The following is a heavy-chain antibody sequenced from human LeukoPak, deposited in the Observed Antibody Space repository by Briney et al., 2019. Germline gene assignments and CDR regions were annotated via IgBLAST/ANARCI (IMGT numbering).Heavy chain of an antibody. CDR2: ISSSSSYI. D-gene: IGHD3-22*01. J-gene: IGHJ4*02. V-gene: IGHV3-21*01. CDR3: ARITYDSSGYHSLVVDY. CDR1: GFTFSSYS. Sequence: NPGGSLRLYCAASGFTFSSYSMNWVRQAPGKGLEWVSSISSSSSYIYYADSVKGRFTISRDNAKNSLYLQMNSLRAEDTAVYYCARITYDSSGYHSLVVDYWGQGTLVTVSS.